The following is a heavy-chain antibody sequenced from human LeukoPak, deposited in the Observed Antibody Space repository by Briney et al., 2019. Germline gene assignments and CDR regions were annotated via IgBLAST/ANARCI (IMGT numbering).Heavy chain of an antibody. CDR3: TRHSSSSDI. D-gene: IGHD6-13*01. CDR1: GFTFSGAA. Sequence: GGSLRLSCAASGFTFSGAAMHWVRQASGQGLEWVGRIRIKVNSYATAYAASVKGRFTISRDDSKNTAYLQMNSLKTEDTAVYYCTRHSSSSDIWGQGPMVSVSS. J-gene: IGHJ3*02. V-gene: IGHV3-73*01. CDR2: IRIKVNSYAT.